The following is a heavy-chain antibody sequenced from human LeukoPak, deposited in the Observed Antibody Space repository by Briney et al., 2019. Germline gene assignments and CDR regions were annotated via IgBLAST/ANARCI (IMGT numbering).Heavy chain of an antibody. CDR3: ARRSHYDFWSGTPYYYYYYYMDV. CDR2: INPNSGGT. CDR1: GYTFTGYY. J-gene: IGHJ6*03. D-gene: IGHD3-3*01. Sequence: ASVKVSCKASGYTFTGYYMHWVRQAPGQGLEWMGRINPNSGGTNYARKFQGRVTMTRDTSISTAYMELSRLRSDDTAVYYCARRSHYDFWSGTPYYYYYYYMDVWGKGTTVTVSS. V-gene: IGHV1-2*06.